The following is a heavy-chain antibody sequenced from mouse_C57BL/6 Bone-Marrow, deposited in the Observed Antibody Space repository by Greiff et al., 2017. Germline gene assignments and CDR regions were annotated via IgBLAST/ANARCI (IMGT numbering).Heavy chain of an antibody. CDR3: ARGGSSGNDY. CDR2: IYPCDSET. J-gene: IGHJ2*01. D-gene: IGHD2-1*01. Sequence: VQLQQSGAELVRPGASVKLSCKASGYTFSSYWMDWVKQRPGQGLEWIGNIYPCDSETHYNQKFKGKATLTGDKSSSASYLQLSRLSSEDSAFYYCARGGSSGNDYWGQGTTLTVSS. CDR1: GYTFSSYW. V-gene: IGHV1-61*01.